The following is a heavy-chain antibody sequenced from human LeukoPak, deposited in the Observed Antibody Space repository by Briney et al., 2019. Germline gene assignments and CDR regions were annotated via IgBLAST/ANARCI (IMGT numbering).Heavy chain of an antibody. Sequence: SETLSLTCTVSGGSISSGGYYWSWIRQHPGKGLEWIGYIYYSGTTYYNPSLKSRVTISVDTSKNQFSLKLSSVTAADTAVYYCARSRSSGPFDYWGQGTLVTVSS. V-gene: IGHV4-31*03. CDR1: GGSISSGGYY. D-gene: IGHD6-19*01. J-gene: IGHJ4*02. CDR2: IYYSGTT. CDR3: ARSRSSGPFDY.